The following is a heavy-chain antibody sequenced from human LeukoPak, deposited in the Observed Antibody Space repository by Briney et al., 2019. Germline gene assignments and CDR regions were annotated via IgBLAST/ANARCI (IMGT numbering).Heavy chain of an antibody. CDR1: AFTISSYA. CDR3: TTAPPFDP. J-gene: IGHJ5*02. V-gene: IGHV3-15*01. Sequence: PGGYLTLYCAASAFTISSYAMSWDRQAPGKGLEWGGRIKSKTESGTTDYAAPVKRRFTISRDDSKNTVYLQMNSLKTEDTAVYYCTTAPPFDPWGQGTLVTVSS. CDR2: IKSKTESGTT.